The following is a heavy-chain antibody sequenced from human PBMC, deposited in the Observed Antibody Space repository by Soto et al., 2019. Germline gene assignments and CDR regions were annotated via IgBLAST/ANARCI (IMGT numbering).Heavy chain of an antibody. Sequence: EVQLLESGGGLVQPGGSLRLSCAASGFTFSSYAMSWVRQAPGKGLEWVSAISGSGGSTYYADSVKGRFTISRDNSKNTLYLQMNSLRAEDTAVYYCAKAIYSSGYYYYWYFDLWGRGTLVTVSS. CDR3: AKAIYSSGYYYYWYFDL. CDR2: ISGSGGST. J-gene: IGHJ2*01. CDR1: GFTFSSYA. D-gene: IGHD3-22*01. V-gene: IGHV3-23*01.